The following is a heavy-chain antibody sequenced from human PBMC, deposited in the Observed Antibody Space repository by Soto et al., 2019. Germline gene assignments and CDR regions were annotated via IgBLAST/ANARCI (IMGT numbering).Heavy chain of an antibody. Sequence: GGSLRLSCAASGFTFSNYWMTWVRQAPGKGLEWVANIKQDASETFYVDSVKGRFTISRDNAKNSLYLQMNSLRAEDTAVYYCARDSGPRGYDAFDIWGQGTMVTVSS. CDR2: IKQDASET. D-gene: IGHD2-8*02. CDR3: ARDSGPRGYDAFDI. J-gene: IGHJ3*02. CDR1: GFTFSNYW. V-gene: IGHV3-7*04.